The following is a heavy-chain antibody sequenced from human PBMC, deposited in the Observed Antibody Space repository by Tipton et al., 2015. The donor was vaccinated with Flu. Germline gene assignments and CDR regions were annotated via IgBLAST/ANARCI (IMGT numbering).Heavy chain of an antibody. CDR2: ISGSSGLI. V-gene: IGHV3-48*02. CDR3: VRDPSRGSSHIHYFDN. Sequence: VQLVESGGGLVQPGGSLRVSCAASGFTFGNYAMNWVRQAPGKGLEWVSYISGSSGLIQYADFVKDRFTISRDNAKNSMYLEMNSLRDDDTALYYCVRDPSRGSSHIHYFDNWGQGTLVTVSS. D-gene: IGHD6-13*01. J-gene: IGHJ4*02. CDR1: GFTFGNYA.